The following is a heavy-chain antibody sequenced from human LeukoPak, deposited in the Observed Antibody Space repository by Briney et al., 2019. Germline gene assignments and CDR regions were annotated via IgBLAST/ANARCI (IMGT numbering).Heavy chain of an antibody. Sequence: GGSLRLSCAASGFTFDDYAMHWVRQAPGKGLEWVAVISYDGSNKYYADSVKGRFNISRDNSKNTLYLQMNSLRAEDTAVYYCARDVSGSFDYWGQGTLVAVSS. D-gene: IGHD1-26*01. CDR3: ARDVSGSFDY. J-gene: IGHJ4*02. CDR2: ISYDGSNK. V-gene: IGHV3-30-3*01. CDR1: GFTFDDYA.